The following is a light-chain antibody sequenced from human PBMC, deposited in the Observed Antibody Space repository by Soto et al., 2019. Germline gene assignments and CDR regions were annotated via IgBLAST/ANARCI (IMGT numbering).Light chain of an antibody. V-gene: IGKV3-20*01. CDR1: QSVSSNY. CDR3: QQYGRSPMFT. J-gene: IGKJ2*01. Sequence: EIVLTQSPGTLSLSPGDRATLSCRASQSVSSNYLAWYQQKPGQAPVLLIYGASRGAAGIPDRFSGSGYGTDFTLRISRLEPEDFAVYFCQQYGRSPMFTFGQGTKLEFK. CDR2: GAS.